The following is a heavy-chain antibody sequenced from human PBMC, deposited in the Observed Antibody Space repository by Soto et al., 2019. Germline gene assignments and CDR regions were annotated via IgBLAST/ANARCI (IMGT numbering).Heavy chain of an antibody. CDR2: ISSSSSYI. D-gene: IGHD3-10*01. Sequence: RLSCADSEFTVRSNSMDWGRRGTGKGLEWVSSISSSSSYIYYADSVKGRFTISRDNAKNSLYLQMNSLRAEDTAVYYCARGVSVWFGTPDTGDVWGQGTTVTVSS. J-gene: IGHJ6*02. CDR3: ARGVSVWFGTPDTGDV. CDR1: EFTVRSNS. V-gene: IGHV3-21*04.